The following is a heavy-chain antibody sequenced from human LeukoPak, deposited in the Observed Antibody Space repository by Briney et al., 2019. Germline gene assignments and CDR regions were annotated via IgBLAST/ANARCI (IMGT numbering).Heavy chain of an antibody. CDR2: ISYDGTIQ. CDR3: ANASPIFGVVISYFDY. D-gene: IGHD3-3*01. V-gene: IGHV3-30*18. CDR1: GFTFSSHG. J-gene: IGHJ4*02. Sequence: GGSLRLSCAASGFTFSSHGMHWVRQAPGKGLEWVAIISYDGTIQYYADSVKGRFTISRDNSKSTLYLQMNSLRAEDTAVYYCANASPIFGVVISYFDYWGQGTLVTVSS.